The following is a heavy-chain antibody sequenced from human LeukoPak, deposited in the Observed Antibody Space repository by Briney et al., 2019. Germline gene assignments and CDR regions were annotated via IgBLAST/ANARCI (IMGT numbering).Heavy chain of an antibody. J-gene: IGHJ4*02. V-gene: IGHV1-69*04. CDR3: ARDECSGGSCYYGYYFDY. Sequence: SVTVSCKASGGTFSSYAISWVRQAPGQGLEWMGRIIPILGIANYAQKFQGRVTITADKSTSTAYMELSSLRSEDTAVYYCARDECSGGSCYYGYYFDYWSQGTLVTVSS. D-gene: IGHD2-15*01. CDR2: IIPILGIA. CDR1: GGTFSSYA.